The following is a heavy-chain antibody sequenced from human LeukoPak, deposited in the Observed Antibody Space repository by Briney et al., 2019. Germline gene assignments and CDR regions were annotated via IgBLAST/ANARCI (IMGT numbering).Heavy chain of an antibody. CDR2: IYYSGST. CDR1: GGSISSSNW. D-gene: IGHD3-22*01. J-gene: IGHJ4*02. V-gene: IGHV4-4*02. CDR3: ARQVRDSSPGLYFDY. Sequence: SGTLSLTCAVSGGSISSSNWWSWVRQPPGKGLEWIGSIYYSGSTYYNPSLKSRVTISVDTSKNQFSLKLSSVTAADTAVCYCARQVRDSSPGLYFDYWGQGTLVTVSS.